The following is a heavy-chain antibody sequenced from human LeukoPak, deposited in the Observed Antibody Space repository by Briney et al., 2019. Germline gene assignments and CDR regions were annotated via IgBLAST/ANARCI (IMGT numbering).Heavy chain of an antibody. V-gene: IGHV3-11*01. CDR3: ARDIYSSSPEGVDV. J-gene: IGHJ6*02. CDR1: GFTFTDYY. Sequence: GGSLRFSCVASGFTFTDYYMSWIRLAPGKGLEWVSYISTTGSTIYYADSVKGRFTISRDNARNSVFLQMNSLRGEDTAVYYCARDIYSSSPEGVDVWGQGTTVTVSS. D-gene: IGHD6-6*01. CDR2: ISTTGSTI.